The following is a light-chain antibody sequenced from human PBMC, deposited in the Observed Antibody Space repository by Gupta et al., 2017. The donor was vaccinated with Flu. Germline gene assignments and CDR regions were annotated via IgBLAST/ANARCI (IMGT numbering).Light chain of an antibody. CDR2: AAS. V-gene: IGKV1-39*01. Sequence: PSSLSASVGDRVTITCRASQRISSYLNWYQQKPGKAPKVLIYAASRVQSGVPSRFSGSGSGTDFTLTISSRQPEDFATYYCQQRDSTPWTFGQGTKVEI. J-gene: IGKJ1*01. CDR3: QQRDSTPWT. CDR1: QRISSY.